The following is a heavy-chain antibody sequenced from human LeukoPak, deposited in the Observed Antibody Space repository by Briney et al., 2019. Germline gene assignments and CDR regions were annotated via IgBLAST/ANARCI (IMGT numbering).Heavy chain of an antibody. CDR2: ISSSGNT. CDR1: CCSVSGGYY. D-gene: IGHD2-21*02. V-gene: IGHV4-31*03. CDR3: AREAGPYCGGDCYIDY. J-gene: IGHJ4*02. Sequence: PSETLSLTCTVSCCSVSGGYYWTWIRQHPERGLEWIGYISSSGNTHYTPSLKSRITISVDTFENQSTLRLSSVSAADTAIYYGAREAGPYCGGDCYIDYWGQGTLVTVSS.